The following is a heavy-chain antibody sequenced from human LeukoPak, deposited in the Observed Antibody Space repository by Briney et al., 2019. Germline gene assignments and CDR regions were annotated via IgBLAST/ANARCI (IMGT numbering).Heavy chain of an antibody. Sequence: PGGSLRLSCAASGFTFSSYWMHWVRQAPGKGLVWVSRINSDGSSTIYADSVKGRFTISRDNAKNTLYLQMNSLRAEDTAVYYCARENGPYYYYYYMDVWGKGTTVTVSS. V-gene: IGHV3-74*01. J-gene: IGHJ6*03. CDR2: INSDGSST. CDR1: GFTFSSYW. CDR3: ARENGPYYYYYYMDV. D-gene: IGHD2-8*01.